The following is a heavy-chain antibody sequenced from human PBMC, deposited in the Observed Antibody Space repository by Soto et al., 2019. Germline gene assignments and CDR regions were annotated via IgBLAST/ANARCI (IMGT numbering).Heavy chain of an antibody. CDR3: AREPSDYYDSSGYYSPRYFDY. Sequence: GASVKVSCKASGGTFSSYTISWVRPAPGQGLEWMGRIIPILGIANYAQKFQGWVTKTRDTSISTAYMELSRLRSDDTAVYYCAREPSDYYDSSGYYSPRYFDYWGQGTLVTVS. V-gene: IGHV1-69*04. D-gene: IGHD3-22*01. J-gene: IGHJ4*02. CDR1: GGTFSSYT. CDR2: IIPILGIA.